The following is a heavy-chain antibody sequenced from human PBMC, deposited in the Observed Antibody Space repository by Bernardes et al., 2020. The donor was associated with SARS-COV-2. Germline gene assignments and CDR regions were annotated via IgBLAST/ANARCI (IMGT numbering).Heavy chain of an antibody. CDR2: MNPKSGNT. V-gene: IGHV1-8*01. CDR1: GYTFTTYD. Sequence: ASVKVSCRASGYTFTTYDINWVRQATGQTLEWVGWMNPKSGNTGSAQKFQGRVTMTRDTSISTAYMELSSLRSEDTAVYYCGRVAPDIDYWGQGTLVTVSS. CDR3: GRVAPDIDY. J-gene: IGHJ4*02.